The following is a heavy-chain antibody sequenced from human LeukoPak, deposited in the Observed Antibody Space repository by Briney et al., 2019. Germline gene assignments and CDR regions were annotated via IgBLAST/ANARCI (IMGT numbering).Heavy chain of an antibody. CDR2: ISGSAVTT. Sequence: GGSLRLSCEASGFTLSSYAMSWVREAPGKGLEWVSGISGSAVTTHYADSVKGRFTISRDNSKNTLYLQMNSLRADDTAVYYCAKKWGATNTHFDYWGQGTLVTVSS. D-gene: IGHD1-26*01. CDR3: AKKWGATNTHFDY. V-gene: IGHV3-23*01. J-gene: IGHJ4*02. CDR1: GFTLSSYA.